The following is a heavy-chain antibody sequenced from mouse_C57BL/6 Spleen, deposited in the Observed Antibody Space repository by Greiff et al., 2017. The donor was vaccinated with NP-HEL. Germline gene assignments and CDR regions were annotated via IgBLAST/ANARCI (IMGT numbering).Heavy chain of an antibody. CDR3: ARDSYCGSRNSFAY. V-gene: IGHV1-82*01. Sequence: QVQLQQSGPELVKPGASVKISCKASGYAFSSSWMNWVKQRPGKGLEWIGRIYPGDGDTNYNGKFKGKATLTADKSSSTAYMQLSSLTSEDSAVYFCARDSYCGSRNSFAYWGQGTLVTVSA. J-gene: IGHJ3*01. D-gene: IGHD1-1*01. CDR2: IYPGDGDT. CDR1: GYAFSSSW.